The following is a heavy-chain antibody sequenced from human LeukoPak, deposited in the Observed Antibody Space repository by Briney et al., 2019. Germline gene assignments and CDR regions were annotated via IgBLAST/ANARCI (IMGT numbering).Heavy chain of an antibody. CDR3: AKDWNTAMITGTDY. Sequence: GGSLRLSCAASGFTFSSYAMSWVRQAPGKGLEWVSAISGSGGSTYYADSVKGRFTISRDDSKNTLYLHMNSLRAEGTAVYYCAKDWNTAMITGTDYWGQGTLVTVSS. D-gene: IGHD5-18*01. V-gene: IGHV3-23*01. CDR2: ISGSGGST. CDR1: GFTFSSYA. J-gene: IGHJ4*02.